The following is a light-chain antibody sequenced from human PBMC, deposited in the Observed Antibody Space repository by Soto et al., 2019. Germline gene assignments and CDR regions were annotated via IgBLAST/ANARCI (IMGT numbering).Light chain of an antibody. CDR2: GAS. CDR3: QQYETLLKT. CDR1: QSVSSN. V-gene: IGKV3-15*01. J-gene: IGKJ1*01. Sequence: EVVMTQSPATVSVSPGERATLSCRASQSVSSNLAWYQQKPGQAPRLLIYGASTRATGIPARFSGSGSGTEFTLTISSLQPDDFATYYCQQYETLLKTFGQGTKVDIK.